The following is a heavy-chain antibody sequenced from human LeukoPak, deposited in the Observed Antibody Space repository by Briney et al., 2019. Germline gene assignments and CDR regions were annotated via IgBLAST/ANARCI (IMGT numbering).Heavy chain of an antibody. J-gene: IGHJ5*02. CDR2: IYTNGRI. CDR1: GGSISGYY. Sequence: SETLSLTCTVSGGSISGYYWSWIRQPAGKGLEWIGRIYTNGRINFNPSLKSRVTMSVDTSKSQFSLKLSSVTAADTAVYYCARGNIVGAQGFDPWGQGTLVTVSS. D-gene: IGHD1-26*01. CDR3: ARGNIVGAQGFDP. V-gene: IGHV4-4*07.